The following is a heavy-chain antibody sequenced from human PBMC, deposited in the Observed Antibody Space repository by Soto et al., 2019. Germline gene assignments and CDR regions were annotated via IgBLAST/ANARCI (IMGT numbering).Heavy chain of an antibody. J-gene: IGHJ3*02. CDR1: GFTFSAYC. D-gene: IGHD1-26*01. V-gene: IGHV3-7*04. CDR3: ERPRVGPTSYEAFDI. CDR2: IKQDGSEK. Sequence: GGALRLSCAASGFTFSAYCMSWVRQAPGKGLEWVANIKQDGSEKYYVDSVEGRFTISRDNAENSLYLQMNSLRAEDTAVYYCERPRVGPTSYEAFDIWGQGTMVTVSS.